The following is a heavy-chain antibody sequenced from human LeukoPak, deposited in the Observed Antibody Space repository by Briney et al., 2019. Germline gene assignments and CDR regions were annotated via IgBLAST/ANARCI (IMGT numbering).Heavy chain of an antibody. J-gene: IGHJ6*03. CDR1: GYTFTSYD. CDR2: MNPNSGNT. CDR3: ARAHYYGSTIYYYYMDV. D-gene: IGHD3-10*01. Sequence: ASVKVSCKASGYTFTSYDINWVRQATGQGLEWMGWMNPNSGNTGYAQKFLGRVTMTRNTSISTAYMELSSLRSEDTAVYYCARAHYYGSTIYYYYMDVWGKGTTVTVS. V-gene: IGHV1-8*01.